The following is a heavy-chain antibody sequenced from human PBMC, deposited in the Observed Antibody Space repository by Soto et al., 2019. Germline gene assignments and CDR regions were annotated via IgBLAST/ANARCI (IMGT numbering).Heavy chain of an antibody. CDR2: VHHSWGS. CDR3: ARQGFGALHGLVGV. J-gene: IGHJ6*02. CDR1: GGSIRSYY. D-gene: IGHD3-10*01. V-gene: IGHV4-59*08. Sequence: QVQLQESGPGLVKPSETLSLSCTVSGGSIRSYYWSWIRQPPGKGMEWIGYVHHSWGSTYNPSLQSRVGISLDTSTSKFPLTLASVTATDTAVYYSARQGFGALHGLVGVWGQGTTVTVSS.